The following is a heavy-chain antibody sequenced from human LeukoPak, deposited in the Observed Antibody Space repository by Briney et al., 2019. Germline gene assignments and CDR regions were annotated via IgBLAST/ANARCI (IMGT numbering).Heavy chain of an antibody. J-gene: IGHJ4*02. CDR2: INNDGSST. CDR1: GFTFGNYW. CDR3: ARDMHYHGSSGFYDY. V-gene: IGHV3-74*01. D-gene: IGHD3-22*01. Sequence: GGSLRLSCAASGFTFGNYWMHWVRQAPGKGLAWVSRINNDGSSTSHADSVKGRFTISRDNAKNTLYLQMNSLRAEDTAVYYCARDMHYHGSSGFYDYWGQGTLVTVSS.